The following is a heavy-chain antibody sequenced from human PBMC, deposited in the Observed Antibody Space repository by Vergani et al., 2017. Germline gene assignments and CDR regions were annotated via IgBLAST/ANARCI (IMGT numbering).Heavy chain of an antibody. CDR3: ARATVGGYYKGQTDYYYYMDV. Sequence: EVQLVESGGGLVKPGGSLRLSCAASGFTFSSYSMNWVRQAPGKGLEWVSSISSSSSYIYYADSVKGRFTISRDNAKNSLYLQMNSLRAEDTAVYYCARATVGGYYKGQTDYYYYMDVWGKGTTVTVSS. V-gene: IGHV3-21*01. CDR2: ISSSSSYI. J-gene: IGHJ6*03. CDR1: GFTFSSYS. D-gene: IGHD1-26*01.